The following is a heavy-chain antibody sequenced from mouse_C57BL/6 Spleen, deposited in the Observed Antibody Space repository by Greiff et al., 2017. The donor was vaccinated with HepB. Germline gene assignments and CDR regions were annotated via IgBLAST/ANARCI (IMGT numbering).Heavy chain of an antibody. Sequence: QVTLKVSGPGILQPSQTLSLTCSFSGFSLSTFGMGVGWIRQPSGKGLEWLAHIWWDDDKYYNPALKSRLTISKDTSKNQIFLKIANVDTADTATYYCARIGYGYDEDYYAMDYWGQGASVTVSS. CDR2: IWWDDDK. CDR3: ARIGYGYDEDYYAMDY. V-gene: IGHV8-8*01. CDR1: GFSLSTFGMG. J-gene: IGHJ4*01. D-gene: IGHD2-2*01.